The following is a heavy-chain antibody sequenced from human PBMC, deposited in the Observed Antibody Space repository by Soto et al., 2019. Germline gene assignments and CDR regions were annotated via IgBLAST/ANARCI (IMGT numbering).Heavy chain of an antibody. J-gene: IGHJ4*02. CDR1: GYTFTNYY. D-gene: IGHD3-10*01. CDR2: IYPSGGST. Sequence: ASVKVSCKASGYTFTNYYMHWVRQAPGQGLEWMGIIYPSGGSTRNARKFQGRVTMTRDTSTSTVYMELSSLRSEDTAVYYCARDFSGPMDYWGRGTLVTVSS. CDR3: ARDFSGPMDY. V-gene: IGHV1-46*01.